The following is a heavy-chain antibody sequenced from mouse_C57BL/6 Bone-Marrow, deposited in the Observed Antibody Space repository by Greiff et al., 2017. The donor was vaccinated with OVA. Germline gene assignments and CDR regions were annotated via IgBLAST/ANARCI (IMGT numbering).Heavy chain of an antibody. D-gene: IGHD1-1*01. CDR1: GFTFSDFY. V-gene: IGHV7-1*01. J-gene: IGHJ1*03. CDR3: ARDAPTVGGGYFDV. Sequence: EVKLVESGGGLVQSGRSLRLSCATSGFTFSDFYMEWVRQAPGKGLEWIAASRNNANDYTTEYSASVKGRFIVSRDTSQSILYLPMNALRAEDTAIYYCARDAPTVGGGYFDVWGTGTTVTVSS. CDR2: SRNNANDYTT.